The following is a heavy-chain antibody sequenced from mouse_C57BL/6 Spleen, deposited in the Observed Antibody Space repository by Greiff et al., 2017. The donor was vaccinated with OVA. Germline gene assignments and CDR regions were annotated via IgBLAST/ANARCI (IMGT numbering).Heavy chain of an antibody. J-gene: IGHJ1*03. D-gene: IGHD4-1*01. CDR1: GYSITSGYY. CDR2: ISYDGSN. CDR3: ARELGRGWYCDV. V-gene: IGHV3-6*01. Sequence: EVQVVESGPGLVKPSQSLSLTCSVTGYSITSGYYWNWIRQFPGNKLEWMGYISYDGSNNYNPSLKNRISITRDTSKNQFFLKLNSVTTEDTATYYCARELGRGWYCDVWGTGTTVTVSS.